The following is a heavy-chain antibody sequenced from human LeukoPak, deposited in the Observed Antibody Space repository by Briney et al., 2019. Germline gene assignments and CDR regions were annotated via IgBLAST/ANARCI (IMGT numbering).Heavy chain of an antibody. J-gene: IGHJ3*02. Sequence: PGGSLRLSCGASGFTVSTNYMSWVRQAPGKGLEWVSVIYSGGSTYYADSVKGRFTISRHNSKNTLYLQMNSLRAEDTAVYYCARDQEGGAGAFDIWGQGTMVTVSS. V-gene: IGHV3-53*04. CDR3: ARDQEGGAGAFDI. CDR1: GFTVSTNY. CDR2: IYSGGST. D-gene: IGHD3-16*01.